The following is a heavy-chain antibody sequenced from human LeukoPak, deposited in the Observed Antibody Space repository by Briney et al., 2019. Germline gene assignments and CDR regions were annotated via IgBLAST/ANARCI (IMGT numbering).Heavy chain of an antibody. CDR3: ASHPSNYYYYYYMDV. CDR2: IYHSGST. CDR1: GSSISSGYY. J-gene: IGHJ6*03. Sequence: SETLSLTCTVSGSSISSGYYWGWIRQPPGKGLEWIGSIYHSGSTYYNPSLKSRVTISVDTSKNQFSLKLSSVTAADPAVYYCASHPSNYYYYYYMDVWGKGTTVTVSS. V-gene: IGHV4-38-2*02.